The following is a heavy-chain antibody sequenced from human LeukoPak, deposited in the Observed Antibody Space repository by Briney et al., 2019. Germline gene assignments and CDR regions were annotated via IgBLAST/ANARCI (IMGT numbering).Heavy chain of an antibody. CDR3: ARGALRYFDWLAPFDY. J-gene: IGHJ4*02. CDR1: GFTFSSNW. V-gene: IGHV3-74*01. Sequence: GGSLRLSCAASGFTFSSNWMHWVRQAPGKGLVWVSHISTDARTITYADFVKGRFTISRDNAKNTVYLQMNSLRAEDTAVYYCARGALRYFDWLAPFDYWGQGTLVTVSS. D-gene: IGHD3-9*01. CDR2: ISTDARTI.